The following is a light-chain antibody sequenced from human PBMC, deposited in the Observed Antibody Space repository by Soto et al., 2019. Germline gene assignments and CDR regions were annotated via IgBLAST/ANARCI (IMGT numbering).Light chain of an antibody. CDR2: EAT. CDR1: QDITNH. V-gene: IGKV1-33*01. CDR3: QQYGPYLLT. Sequence: DIQMTQSPTSLTASVGDRVAISCQASQDITNHLNWYQQKPGKAPNLLIYEATNLETGVPSRFSGGGSGTDFTLTISNLQPEDFATYYWQQYGPYLLTFGPGTKVHMK. J-gene: IGKJ3*01.